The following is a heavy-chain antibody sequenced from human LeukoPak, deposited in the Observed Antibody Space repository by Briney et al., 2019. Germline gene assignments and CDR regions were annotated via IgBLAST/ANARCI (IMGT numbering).Heavy chain of an antibody. CDR2: IYYSGST. CDR3: VGAKQWLSFDI. V-gene: IGHV4-39*07. J-gene: IGHJ3*02. CDR1: GGSISSSSYY. D-gene: IGHD3-22*01. Sequence: SETLSLTCTVSGGSISSSSYYWGWIRQPPRKGLEWIGSIYYSGSTYYNPSLKSRVTASVDTSKNQLSLKLTSVTAADTAVYYCVGAKQWLSFDIWGLGTMVTVSS.